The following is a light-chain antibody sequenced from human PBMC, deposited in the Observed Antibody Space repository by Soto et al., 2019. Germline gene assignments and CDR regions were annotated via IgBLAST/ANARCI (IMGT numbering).Light chain of an antibody. CDR3: HQYGSSPGT. J-gene: IGKJ1*01. CDR2: GAS. CDR1: QSVTSNY. V-gene: IGKV3-20*01. Sequence: EIVLTQSPGTLSLSPGERATLSCRASQSVTSNYLALYQQKPGQAPRLLIFGASIRDTGIPDSFSGSGSGTDFTLTISRLEPEDFAVYYCHQYGSSPGTFGQGTKVEIK.